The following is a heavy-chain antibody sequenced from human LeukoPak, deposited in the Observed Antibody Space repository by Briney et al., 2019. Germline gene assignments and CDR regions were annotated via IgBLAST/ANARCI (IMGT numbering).Heavy chain of an antibody. CDR2: INHSGST. Sequence: SETLSLTCAVYGGSFSGYYWSWTRQPPGKGLEWIGEINHSGSTNYNPSLKSRVTISVDTSKNQFSLKLSSVTAADTAVYYCARPSCSSTSCYNWGQGTLVTVSS. CDR1: GGSFSGYY. D-gene: IGHD2-2*01. CDR3: ARPSCSSTSCYN. J-gene: IGHJ4*02. V-gene: IGHV4-34*01.